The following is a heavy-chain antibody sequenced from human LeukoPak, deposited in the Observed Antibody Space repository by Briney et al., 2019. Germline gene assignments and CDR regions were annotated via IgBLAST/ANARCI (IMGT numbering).Heavy chain of an antibody. CDR3: ARVETDSSGWPYGMDV. J-gene: IGHJ6*02. CDR2: IGTAGDT. D-gene: IGHD6-19*01. CDR1: GFTFSSYD. V-gene: IGHV3-13*01. Sequence: PGGSLRLSCAASGFTFSSYDMHRVRQATGKGLEWVSAIGTAGDTYYPGSVKGRFTISRENAKNSLYLQMNSLRAGDTAVYYCARVETDSSGWPYGMDVWGQGTTVTVSS.